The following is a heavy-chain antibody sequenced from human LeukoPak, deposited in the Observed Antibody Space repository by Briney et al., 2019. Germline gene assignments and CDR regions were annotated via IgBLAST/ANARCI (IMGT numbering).Heavy chain of an antibody. Sequence: ASVKVSCKASGYTFMTYGISWVRQAPGQGLEWMGWISIYNGYSDYAEKFQGRVTMTTDTSTSTAYMELRSLRSDDTAVYYCARDHRSIASHWFDPWGQGTLVTVSS. J-gene: IGHJ5*02. V-gene: IGHV1-18*01. D-gene: IGHD6-6*01. CDR1: GYTFMTYG. CDR2: ISIYNGYS. CDR3: ARDHRSIASHWFDP.